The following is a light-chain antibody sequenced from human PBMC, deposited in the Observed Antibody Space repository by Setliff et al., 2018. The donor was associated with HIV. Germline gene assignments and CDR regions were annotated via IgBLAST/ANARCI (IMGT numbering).Light chain of an antibody. CDR2: AVN. J-gene: IGLJ1*01. CDR1: RSDVGGYNY. Sequence: ALTQPPSASWSLGQSVTISCTGTRSDVGGYNYVSWYQIQPGKAPRLIIYAVNKRPSWVSNRFSASKSGNAAYLTVSGLQAEDEADYYCSSYAGGDIYAFGSGTKVTVL. V-gene: IGLV2-8*01. CDR3: SSYAGGDIYA.